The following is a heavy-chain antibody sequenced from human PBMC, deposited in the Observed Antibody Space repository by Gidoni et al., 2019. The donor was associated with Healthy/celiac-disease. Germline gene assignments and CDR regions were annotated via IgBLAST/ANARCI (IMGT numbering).Heavy chain of an antibody. J-gene: IGHJ6*02. D-gene: IGHD6-13*01. CDR2: INPNSGGT. CDR3: ARDWDKSSSWFYYYYYGMDV. Sequence: QVQLVQSGAEVKKPGASVKVSCKASASTFTGSYMHWVRQAPGQGLEWMGWINPNSGGTNYAQKFQGRVTMTRDTSISTAYMELSRLRSDDTAVYYCARDWDKSSSWFYYYYYGMDVWGQGTTVTVSS. CDR1: ASTFTGSY. V-gene: IGHV1-2*02.